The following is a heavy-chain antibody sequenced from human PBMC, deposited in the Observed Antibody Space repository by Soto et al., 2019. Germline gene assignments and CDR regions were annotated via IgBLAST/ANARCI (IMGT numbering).Heavy chain of an antibody. V-gene: IGHV1-24*01. CDR3: AADVQQERRRYDYYGMDV. J-gene: IGHJ6*02. D-gene: IGHD1-1*01. CDR1: GYTLTELS. Sequence: QVQLVQSGAEVKKPGASVKVSCKVSGYTLTELSMHWVRQAPGKGLEWMGGFDPEDGETIYEQKFQGRVTMTEDTATDTAYMELSSLRAEDTAVYYCAADVQQERRRYDYYGMDVWGQGTTVTVSS. CDR2: FDPEDGET.